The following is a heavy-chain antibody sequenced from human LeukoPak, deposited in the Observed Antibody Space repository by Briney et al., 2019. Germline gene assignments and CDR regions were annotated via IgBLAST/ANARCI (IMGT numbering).Heavy chain of an antibody. J-gene: IGHJ4*02. CDR3: ARTSRYSYGYTDY. CDR2: IYPGDSDS. Sequence: GESLKISCKGSGYSFSSYWIAWVRQMPGKGLEWTGIIYPGDSDSKYSRSFEGQVTTSADKSINTAYLQWSSLKASDTAMYYCARTSRYSYGYTDYWGQGTLVTVSS. V-gene: IGHV5-51*01. D-gene: IGHD5-18*01. CDR1: GYSFSSYW.